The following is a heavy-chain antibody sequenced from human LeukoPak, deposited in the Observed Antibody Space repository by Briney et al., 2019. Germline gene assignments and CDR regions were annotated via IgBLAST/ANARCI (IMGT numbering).Heavy chain of an antibody. CDR1: GGSFSGYY. J-gene: IGHJ4*02. D-gene: IGHD3-22*01. CDR2: INHSGST. Sequence: SETLSLTCAVYGGSFSGYYWSWIRQPPGKGLEWIGEINHSGSTNYNPSLKSRVTISVDTSKNQFSLKLSSVTAADTAVYYCARARYDSSGSPLDYWGQGTLVTVSS. CDR3: ARARYDSSGSPLDY. V-gene: IGHV4-34*01.